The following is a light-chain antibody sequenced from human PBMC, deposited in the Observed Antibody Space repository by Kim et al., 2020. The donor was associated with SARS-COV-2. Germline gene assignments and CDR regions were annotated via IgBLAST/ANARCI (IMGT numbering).Light chain of an antibody. CDR1: GLAAKY. CDR2: QET. Sequence: SHGERASLTCAGDGLAAKYVFCYHHNTGKSPLRVSYQETTRPSGIPERFSASDAGNTATLTNCGAQATDEADYYCQAWDSGTAVVFGGGTQLTVL. V-gene: IGLV3-1*01. J-gene: IGLJ2*01. CDR3: QAWDSGTAVV.